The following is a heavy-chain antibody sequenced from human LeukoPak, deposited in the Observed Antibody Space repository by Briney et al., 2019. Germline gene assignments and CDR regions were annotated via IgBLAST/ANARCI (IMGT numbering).Heavy chain of an antibody. CDR2: MKGNGSHI. V-gene: IGHV3-7*03. Sequence: PGGSLRLSCAASGFTFSSYGMHWVRQAPGRGLQWVASMKGNGSHIYYVDSVKGRFTISRDDARNSLYLQMNSLRAEDTAVYYCAKDPPIAVAGTRVYYYYYYMDVWGKGTTVTISS. CDR1: GFTFSSYG. D-gene: IGHD6-19*01. J-gene: IGHJ6*03. CDR3: AKDPPIAVAGTRVYYYYYYMDV.